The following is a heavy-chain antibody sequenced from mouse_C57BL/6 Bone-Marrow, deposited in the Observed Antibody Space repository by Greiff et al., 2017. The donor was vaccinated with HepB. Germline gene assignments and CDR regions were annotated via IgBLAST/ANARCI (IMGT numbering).Heavy chain of an antibody. D-gene: IGHD1-1*01. CDR3: ARIVTTVVATDYYAMDY. CDR1: GYTFTSYW. J-gene: IGHJ4*01. V-gene: IGHV1-59*01. Sequence: QVHVKQPGAELVRPGTSVKLSCKASGYTFTSYWMHWVKQRPGQGLEWIGVIDPSDSYTNYNQKFKGKATLTVDTSSSTAYMQLSSLTSEDSAVYYCARIVTTVVATDYYAMDYWGQGTSVTVSS. CDR2: IDPSDSYT.